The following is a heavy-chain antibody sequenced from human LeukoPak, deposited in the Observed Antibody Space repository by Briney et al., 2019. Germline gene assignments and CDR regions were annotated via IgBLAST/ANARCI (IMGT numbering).Heavy chain of an antibody. CDR3: ARVYYSNSYDYWYFDL. J-gene: IGHJ2*01. Sequence: SETLSLTCTVSGASISSYYWSWIRQPPGKGLEWIGYIFYSGSTNYNPSLKSRVTISVDTSKNQFSLELSSVTAADTAVYYCARVYYSNSYDYWYFDLWGRGTLVTVSS. CDR1: GASISSYY. D-gene: IGHD6-13*01. CDR2: IFYSGST. V-gene: IGHV4-59*01.